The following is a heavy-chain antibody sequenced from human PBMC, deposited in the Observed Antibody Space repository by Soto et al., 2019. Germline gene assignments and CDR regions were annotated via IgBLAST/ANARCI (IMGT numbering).Heavy chain of an antibody. CDR3: AKGSPDYYYGMDV. CDR1: GYTFTIYC. V-gene: IGHV1-18*01. D-gene: IGHD3-10*01. CDR2: ISAYNGNT. J-gene: IGHJ6*02. Sequence: ASVKVSCKASGYTFTIYCISWVRQAPGQGLEWMGWISAYNGNTNYAQKLQGRVTMTTDTSTSTAYMELRSLRSDDTAVYYCAKGSPDYYYGMDVWGQGTTVSVSS.